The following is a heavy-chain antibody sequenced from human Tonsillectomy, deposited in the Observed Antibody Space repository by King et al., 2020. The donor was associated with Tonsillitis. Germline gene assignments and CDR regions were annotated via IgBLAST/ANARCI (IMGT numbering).Heavy chain of an antibody. J-gene: IGHJ4*02. CDR1: GGSFTNYY. Sequence: QLQQWGAVLLKPSETLSLTCAVSGGSFTNYYWNWIRQPPGKGLDWIGEIKHSESTSYNPSLKCRVTKSLDTPKNQFSLKLTSVTAADTAVYYCARADYLFWGQGTLVTVSS. D-gene: IGHD3-10*01. CDR3: ARADYLF. V-gene: IGHV4-34*01. CDR2: IKHSEST.